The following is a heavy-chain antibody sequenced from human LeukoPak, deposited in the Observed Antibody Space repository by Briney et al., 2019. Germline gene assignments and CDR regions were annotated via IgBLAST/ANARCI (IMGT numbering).Heavy chain of an antibody. V-gene: IGHV1-69*01. CDR1: GGTFSSYA. D-gene: IGHD3-10*01. Sequence: SVKVSCKASGGTFSSYAIIWVRQAPGQGLEWMGGIIPIFGTANYAQKFQGRVTITADESTSTAYMELSSLRSEDTAVYYCARVGIVFRGFHSVVRGGYWFDPWGQGTLVTVSS. CDR3: ARVGIVFRGFHSVVRGGYWFDP. CDR2: IIPIFGTA. J-gene: IGHJ5*02.